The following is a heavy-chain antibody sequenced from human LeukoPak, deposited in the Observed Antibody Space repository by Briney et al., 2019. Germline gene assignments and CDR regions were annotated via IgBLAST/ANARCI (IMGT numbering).Heavy chain of an antibody. V-gene: IGHV3-23*01. J-gene: IGHJ3*02. CDR2: ISGSGGST. Sequence: GGSLRLSCVASGFTRDYAMHWVRQVPGKGLEWVSAISGSGGSTYYADSVKGRFTISRDNSKNTLYLQMNSLRAEDTAVYYCAKHYERHLDAFDIWGQGSMVTVSS. CDR1: GFTRDYA. CDR3: AKHYERHLDAFDI. D-gene: IGHD3-22*01.